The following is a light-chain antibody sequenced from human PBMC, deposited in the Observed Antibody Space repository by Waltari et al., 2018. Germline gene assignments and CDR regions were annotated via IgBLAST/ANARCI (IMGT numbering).Light chain of an antibody. Sequence: QSVLTQPPSASGTPGQRVTISCSGSSSNIGSNYVYWYQQRPGTAPNLLIYRNDQRPSGVPDRFSGSKSGTSASLAISGLRSEDEANYYCAAWDDSLREVFGGGTRLTVL. J-gene: IGLJ3*02. CDR3: AAWDDSLREV. CDR1: SSNIGSNY. CDR2: RND. V-gene: IGLV1-47*01.